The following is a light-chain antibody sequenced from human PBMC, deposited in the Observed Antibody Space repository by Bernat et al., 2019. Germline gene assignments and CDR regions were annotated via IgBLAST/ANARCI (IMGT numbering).Light chain of an antibody. CDR2: AAS. CDR3: QQSYSTPRT. J-gene: IGKJ1*01. CDR1: QSISSY. Sequence: DIQMTQSPSSLSASVGARVTITCRASQSISSYLNWYQQKPGKAPKLLIYAASSLQSGVPSRFSGSGSGTDFTLTISSLQPEDFATYYCQQSYSTPRTFGQGTKAEIK. V-gene: IGKV1-39*01.